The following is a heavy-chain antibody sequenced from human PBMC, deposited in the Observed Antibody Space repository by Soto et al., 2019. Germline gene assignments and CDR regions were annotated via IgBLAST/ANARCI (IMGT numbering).Heavy chain of an antibody. V-gene: IGHV1-8*02. D-gene: IGHD3-3*01. Sequence: ASVKVSCKASGYTFTGYYMHWVRQAPGQGLEWMGWINPNSGNTSYAQKFQGRVTMTRNTSISTAYMELSSLRSEDTAVYYCARDNQQSRFGVVINWFDPWGQGTLVTVSS. CDR3: ARDNQQSRFGVVINWFDP. CDR2: INPNSGNT. J-gene: IGHJ5*02. CDR1: GYTFTGYY.